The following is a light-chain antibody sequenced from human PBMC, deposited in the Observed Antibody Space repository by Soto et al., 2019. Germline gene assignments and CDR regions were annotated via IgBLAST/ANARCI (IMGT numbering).Light chain of an antibody. CDR2: AAT. V-gene: IGKV1-9*01. Sequence: LLTQSPSSLSASVGGRVTITCRASQGIDSSFAGYQQNRGEASKLLNYAATSLQSGFLSRFGGSGSVTDFAVESSSLQSEDFATYCCQHLHDYPSTFGQATRLEIK. J-gene: IGKJ5*01. CDR3: QHLHDYPST. CDR1: QGIDSS.